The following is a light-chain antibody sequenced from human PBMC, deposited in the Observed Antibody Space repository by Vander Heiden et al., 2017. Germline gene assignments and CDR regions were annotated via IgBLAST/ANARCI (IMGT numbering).Light chain of an antibody. CDR3: QRYGSSPMYS. CDR2: GAS. V-gene: IGKV3-20*01. CDR1: QSVRSSY. Sequence: EIVLPQSPGTLAVSPRERASSSCRASQSVRSSYLAWYQQKPGQSPRLLIYGASSRATGIPDRFSGSGSGADFTLTISRLEPEDFAVYYCQRYGSSPMYSFGQGTKLEIK. J-gene: IGKJ2*03.